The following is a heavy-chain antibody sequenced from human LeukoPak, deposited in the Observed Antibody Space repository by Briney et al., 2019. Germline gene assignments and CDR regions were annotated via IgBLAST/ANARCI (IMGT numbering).Heavy chain of an antibody. CDR1: GYTFTSYA. J-gene: IGHJ4*02. CDR2: INAGNGNT. D-gene: IGHD1-26*01. V-gene: IGHV1-3*01. Sequence: GGSLRLSCAASGYTFTSYAMHWVRQAPGQRLEWMGWINAGNGNTKYSQKFQGRVTITRDTSASTAYMELSSLRSEDTAVYYCARDQGVVGATFDYWGQGTLVTVSS. CDR3: ARDQGVVGATFDY.